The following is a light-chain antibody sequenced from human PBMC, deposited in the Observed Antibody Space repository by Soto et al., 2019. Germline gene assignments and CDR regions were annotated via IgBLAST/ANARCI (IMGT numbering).Light chain of an antibody. Sequence: EVVLTQSPDTLSLPPGERATLSCRASQSISSYLAWYQQKPGQAPRLLIYDASSRATGIPARFSGSGSGTDFTLTISSLEPEDFAVYYCQQRSNWWTFGQGTKVDI. CDR3: QQRSNWWT. CDR2: DAS. J-gene: IGKJ1*01. V-gene: IGKV3-11*01. CDR1: QSISSY.